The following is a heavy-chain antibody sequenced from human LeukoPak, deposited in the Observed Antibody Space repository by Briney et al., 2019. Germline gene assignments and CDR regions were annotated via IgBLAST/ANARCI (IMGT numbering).Heavy chain of an antibody. V-gene: IGHV3-23*01. J-gene: IGHJ5*02. CDR2: ISGSGGST. CDR3: AKDIPWFGEFPNWFDP. CDR1: GFTFSSYG. Sequence: SGGSLRLSCAASGFTFSSYGMGWVRQAPGKGLEWVSAISGSGGSTYYADSVKGRFTISRDNSKNTLYLQMNSLRAEDTAVYYCAKDIPWFGEFPNWFDPWGQGTLVTVSS. D-gene: IGHD3-10*01.